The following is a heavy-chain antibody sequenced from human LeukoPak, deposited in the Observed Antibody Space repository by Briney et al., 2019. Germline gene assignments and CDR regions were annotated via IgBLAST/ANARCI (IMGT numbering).Heavy chain of an antibody. Sequence: PSETLSLTCTVSGGSISSYYWSWIRQPPGKGLEWIGYIYYSGSTNYNPSLKSRVTISVDTSKNQFSLKLSSVTAADTAVYYCARVRSLYCSSTSCLYYYFDYWGQGTLVTVPS. V-gene: IGHV4-59*01. J-gene: IGHJ4*02. CDR3: ARVRSLYCSSTSCLYYYFDY. D-gene: IGHD2-2*01. CDR1: GGSISSYY. CDR2: IYYSGST.